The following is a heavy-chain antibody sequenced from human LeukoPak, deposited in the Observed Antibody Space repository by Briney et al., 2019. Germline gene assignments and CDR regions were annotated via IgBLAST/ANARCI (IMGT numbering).Heavy chain of an antibody. CDR3: ARDRCGDICFYGLDV. D-gene: IGHD2-21*01. Sequence: GGSLRLSCAASGFTFNTYAMSWVRQAPGKGLEWVSGVSGSGGNTYYADSVKGRFTISRDNSMNTLYLEMNSLRAEDTAVYFCARDRCGDICFYGLDVRGQGTTVSVSS. J-gene: IGHJ6*02. V-gene: IGHV3-23*01. CDR2: VSGSGGNT. CDR1: GFTFNTYA.